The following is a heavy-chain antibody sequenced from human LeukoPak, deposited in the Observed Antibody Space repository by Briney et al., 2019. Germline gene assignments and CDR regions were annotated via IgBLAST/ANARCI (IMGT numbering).Heavy chain of an antibody. V-gene: IGHV4-30-4*08. Sequence: SETLSLTCTVSGGSVSSGSYYWSWIRQPPGKGLEWIGYIYYSGSTYYNPSLKSRVTISVDTSKNQFSLKLSSVTAADTAVYYCARGLSGPRMVRGVINYWGQGTLVTVSS. J-gene: IGHJ4*02. CDR3: ARGLSGPRMVRGVINY. D-gene: IGHD3-10*01. CDR1: GGSVSSGSYY. CDR2: IYYSGST.